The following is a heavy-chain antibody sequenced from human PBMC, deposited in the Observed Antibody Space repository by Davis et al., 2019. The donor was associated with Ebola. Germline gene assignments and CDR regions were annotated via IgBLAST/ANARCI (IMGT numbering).Heavy chain of an antibody. Sequence: SVEVSCKASGYTFTSYGISWVRQAPGQGLEWMGRIIPILGIANYAQKFQGRVTITADKSTSTAYMELSSLRSEDTAVYYCAALGYCSGGSCYHFDYWGQGTLVTVSS. V-gene: IGHV1-69*04. CDR3: AALGYCSGGSCYHFDY. D-gene: IGHD2-15*01. CDR1: GYTFTSYG. J-gene: IGHJ4*02. CDR2: IIPILGIA.